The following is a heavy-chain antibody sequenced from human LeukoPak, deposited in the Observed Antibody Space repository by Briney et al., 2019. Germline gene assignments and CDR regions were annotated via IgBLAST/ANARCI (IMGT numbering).Heavy chain of an antibody. V-gene: IGHV4-39*01. CDR3: ARHNSFWSGQGYYYYMDV. J-gene: IGHJ6*03. D-gene: IGHD3-3*01. Sequence: PSETLSLTCTVSGGSISSSSYYWGWIRQPPRKGLEWIGSISYSGSTYYNPSLKSRVTISVDTSKNQFSLKLSSVTAADTAVYYCARHNSFWSGQGYYYYMDVWGKGTTVTVSS. CDR2: ISYSGST. CDR1: GGSISSSSYY.